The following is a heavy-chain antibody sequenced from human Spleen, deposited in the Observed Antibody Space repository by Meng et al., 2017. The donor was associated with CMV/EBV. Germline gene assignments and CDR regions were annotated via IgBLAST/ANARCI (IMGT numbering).Heavy chain of an antibody. D-gene: IGHD2-2*01. J-gene: IGHJ6*02. CDR3: ARAGDIVVVPAAIYGRPYGMDV. CDR2: MNPNSGNT. CDR1: GYTFTNYD. Sequence: ASVKVSCKASGYTFTNYDINWVRQATGQGLEWMGWMNPNSGNTGYAQKFQGRVTMTRSTSINTAYMEVSGLRPEDTAVYYCARAGDIVVVPAAIYGRPYGMDVWGQGTTVTVSS. V-gene: IGHV1-8*01.